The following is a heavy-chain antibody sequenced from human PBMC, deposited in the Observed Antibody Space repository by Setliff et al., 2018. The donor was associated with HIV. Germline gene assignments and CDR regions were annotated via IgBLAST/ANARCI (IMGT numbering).Heavy chain of an antibody. Sequence: SETLSLTCTVSGGSASNSRYYWAWIRQPPGKGLEYIGSIHYNEKTYYNPSLKSRVTISVDTSKNQFSLKLSSVTAADTAVYYCARGAIAVAGISYYYYGMDVWGQGTTVTVSS. CDR1: GGSASNSRYY. D-gene: IGHD6-19*01. CDR3: ARGAIAVAGISYYYYGMDV. CDR2: IHYNEKT. J-gene: IGHJ6*02. V-gene: IGHV4-39*07.